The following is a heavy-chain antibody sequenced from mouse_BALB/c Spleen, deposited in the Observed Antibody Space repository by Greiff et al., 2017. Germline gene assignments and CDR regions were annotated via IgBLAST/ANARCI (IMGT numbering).Heavy chain of an antibody. CDR1: GFTFSDYY. CDR3: ARDHGNYGYFDV. CDR2: ISDGGSYT. V-gene: IGHV5-4*02. Sequence: EVQLVESGGGLVKPGGSLKLSCAASGFTFSDYYMYWVRQTPEKRLEWVATISDGGSYTYYPDSVKGRFTISRDNAKNNLYLQMSSLKSEDTAMYYCARDHGNYGYFDVWGAGTTVTVSS. D-gene: IGHD2-1*01. J-gene: IGHJ1*01.